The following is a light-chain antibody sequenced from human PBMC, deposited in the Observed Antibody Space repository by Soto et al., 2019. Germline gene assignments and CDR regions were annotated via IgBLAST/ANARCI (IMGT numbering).Light chain of an antibody. CDR2: LGS. J-gene: IGKJ2*01. Sequence: DIVMTQSPLSLPVTPGEPASISCRSSQSLLHSNGYNYLDWYLQKPGQSPQLLIYLGSNRASGVPDRFSGSVSGTDFTLKISRVEAEDVGIYDCMKAQQTPYTFGQGTKLEI. V-gene: IGKV2-28*01. CDR3: MKAQQTPYT. CDR1: QSLLHSNGYNY.